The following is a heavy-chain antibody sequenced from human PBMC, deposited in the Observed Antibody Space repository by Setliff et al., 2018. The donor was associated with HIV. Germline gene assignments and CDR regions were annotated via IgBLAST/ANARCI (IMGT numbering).Heavy chain of an antibody. CDR3: AASSGWQRGDY. Sequence: SETLSLTCTVSGGSISDYYWSWIRQPAGKGLEWIGRVYASGSTNYNPSPKSRVTMSVDTSNNQFSLKLSSVTAADTAVYYCAASSGWQRGDYWGQGILVTVSS. D-gene: IGHD6-25*01. CDR2: VYASGST. J-gene: IGHJ4*02. V-gene: IGHV4-4*07. CDR1: GGSISDYY.